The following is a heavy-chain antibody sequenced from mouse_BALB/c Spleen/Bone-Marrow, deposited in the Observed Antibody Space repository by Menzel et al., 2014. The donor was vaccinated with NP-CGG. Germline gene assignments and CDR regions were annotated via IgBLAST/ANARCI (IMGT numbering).Heavy chain of an antibody. Sequence: EVNVVESGGDFVKPGGSLKLSCAASGFTFSSYGMSWVRQTPEKRLEWVATISDGGSYTYYPDSVKGRFTVSRDNAKNNLYLQMSSLKSEDTAMYYCAREYGTSYDYYFDVWGAVTTVTVSS. J-gene: IGHJ1*01. V-gene: IGHV5-6*01. D-gene: IGHD1-1*01. CDR3: AREYGTSYDYYFDV. CDR2: ISDGGSYT. CDR1: GFTFSSYG.